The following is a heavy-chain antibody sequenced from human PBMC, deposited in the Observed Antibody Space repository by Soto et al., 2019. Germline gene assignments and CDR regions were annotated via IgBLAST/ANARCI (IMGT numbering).Heavy chain of an antibody. CDR3: AKAPVIAASVVPPDY. Sequence: LRLSCAASGVTFSSSAMNWVRQAPGKGLEWVSAISGSGGSTYYADSVKGRFTISRDNSKNTLYLQMNSLRAEDTAVYYCAKAPVIAASVVPPDYWGQGTLVTVSS. V-gene: IGHV3-23*01. CDR2: ISGSGGST. J-gene: IGHJ4*02. CDR1: GVTFSSSA. D-gene: IGHD6-13*01.